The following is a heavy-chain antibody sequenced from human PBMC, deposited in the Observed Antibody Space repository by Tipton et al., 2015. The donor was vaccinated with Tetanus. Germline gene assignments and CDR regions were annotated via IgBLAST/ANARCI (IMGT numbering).Heavy chain of an antibody. V-gene: IGHV4-39*01. CDR2: VHHSGST. CDR3: AKHGDRDTIGHHFDY. J-gene: IGHJ4*02. D-gene: IGHD2-21*01. Sequence: LRLSCTVSGGSISSGVYYWGWLRQPPGKGLEWIGEVHHSGSTKYNPSLKSRVTILADTSKDQFSLRLSSVTAADTALYYCAKHGDRDTIGHHFDYWTQGTLVTVSS. CDR1: GGSISSGVYY.